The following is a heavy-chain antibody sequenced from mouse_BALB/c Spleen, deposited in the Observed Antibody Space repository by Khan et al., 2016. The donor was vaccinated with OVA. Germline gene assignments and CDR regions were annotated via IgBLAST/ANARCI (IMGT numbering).Heavy chain of an antibody. V-gene: IGHV1S137*01. Sequence: VQLQESGAELVRPGVSVKISCKGSGYTFTDYAMHWVKQSHAKSLEWIGVISTHYGDASYNQKFKGKATMTVDKSSSTAYMELARRTSEDSAIYYCARWIGEYRFAYWGQGTLVTVSA. J-gene: IGHJ3*01. D-gene: IGHD2-10*02. CDR2: ISTHYGDA. CDR3: ARWIGEYRFAY. CDR1: GYTFTDYA.